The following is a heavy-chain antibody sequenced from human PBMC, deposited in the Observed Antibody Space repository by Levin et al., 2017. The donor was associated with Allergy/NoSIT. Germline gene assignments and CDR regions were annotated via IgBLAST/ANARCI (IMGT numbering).Heavy chain of an antibody. J-gene: IGHJ5*02. V-gene: IGHV5-51*01. D-gene: IGHD3-22*01. CDR1: GYSFTSYW. CDR2: IYPGDSDT. CDR3: ARSYYYYDSSGYHNWFDP. Sequence: GGSLRLSCKGSGYSFTSYWIGWVRQMPGKGLEWMGIIYPGDSDTRYSPSFQGQVTISADKSISTAYLQWSSLKASDTAMYYCARSYYYYDSSGYHNWFDPWGQGTLVTVSS.